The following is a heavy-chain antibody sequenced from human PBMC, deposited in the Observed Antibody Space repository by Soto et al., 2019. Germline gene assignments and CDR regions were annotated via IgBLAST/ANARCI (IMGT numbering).Heavy chain of an antibody. J-gene: IGHJ6*02. Sequence: PSESMAITCAVYGGSFSGYDGSWIRQPPGKGLEWIGEINHSGSTNYNPSLKSRVTISVDTSKNQFSLKLSSVTAADTAVYYCARSCDDFWSGYYPGMDVWGQGTTVTVSS. V-gene: IGHV4-34*01. CDR1: GGSFSGYD. CDR3: ARSCDDFWSGYYPGMDV. CDR2: INHSGST. D-gene: IGHD3-3*01.